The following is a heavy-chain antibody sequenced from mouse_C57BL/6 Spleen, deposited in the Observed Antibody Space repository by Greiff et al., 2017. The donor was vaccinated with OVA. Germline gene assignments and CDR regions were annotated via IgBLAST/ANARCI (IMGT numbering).Heavy chain of an antibody. D-gene: IGHD1-1*01. V-gene: IGHV14-3*01. Sequence: EVKLQESVAELVRPGASVKLSCTASGFNIKNTYMHWVKQRPEQGLEWIGRIDPANGNTKYAPKFQGKATITADTSSNTAYLQLSSLTAEDTAIYCCAFITTVVGGTFVDYWGQGTTLTVSS. CDR2: IDPANGNT. CDR1: GFNIKNTY. J-gene: IGHJ2*01. CDR3: AFITTVVGGTFVDY.